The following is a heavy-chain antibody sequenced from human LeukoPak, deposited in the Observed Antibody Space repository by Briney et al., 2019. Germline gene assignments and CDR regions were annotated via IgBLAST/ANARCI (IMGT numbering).Heavy chain of an antibody. CDR1: GYTFTGYY. V-gene: IGHV1-2*02. CDR3: ARDPRGGAARYFDY. J-gene: IGHJ4*02. D-gene: IGHD6-6*01. Sequence: ASMKVSCKASGYTFTGYYMHWVRQAPGQGLEWMGWINPNSGGTNYAQKFQGRVTMTRDTSISTAYMELSRLRSDDTAVYYCARDPRGGAARYFDYWGQGTLVTVSS. CDR2: INPNSGGT.